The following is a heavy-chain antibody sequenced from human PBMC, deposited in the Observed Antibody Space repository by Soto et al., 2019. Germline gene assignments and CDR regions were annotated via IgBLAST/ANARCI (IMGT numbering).Heavy chain of an antibody. CDR1: GGSISSGGYS. J-gene: IGHJ4*02. CDR2: IYHSGST. D-gene: IGHD6-19*01. CDR3: ARGVQWMVRAFDY. Sequence: PSETLSLTCAVSGGSISSGGYSWSWIRQPPGKGLEWIGYIYHSGSTYYNPSLKSRVTISVDRSKNQFSLKLSSVTAADTAVYYCARGVQWMVRAFDYWGQGTLVTV. V-gene: IGHV4-30-2*01.